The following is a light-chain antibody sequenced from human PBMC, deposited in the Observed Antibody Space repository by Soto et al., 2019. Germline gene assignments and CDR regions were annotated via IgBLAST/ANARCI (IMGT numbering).Light chain of an antibody. CDR2: AAS. V-gene: IGKV3-20*01. CDR1: QSVRSSY. J-gene: IGKJ1*01. CDR3: QQYGSSPGT. Sequence: EIVLTQSPGTLSLSPGERATLSCRASQSVRSSYLAWYQQKPGQAPRLLIYAASSRATGIPDRFSGSGSGTDFTLTITRLEPEDFAVYYCQQYGSSPGTFGQGTKVEIK.